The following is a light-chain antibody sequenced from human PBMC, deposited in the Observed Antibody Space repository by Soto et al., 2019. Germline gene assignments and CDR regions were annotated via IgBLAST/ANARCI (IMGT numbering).Light chain of an antibody. CDR2: ATS. Sequence: DIQMTQSPSSLSASVGDTVTITCRASQSISGSLHWYQLKPGKAPKLLIYATSTLQSGVPSRFSGSGFGTDFTLTISSLQPEDFATYYCQQSYSTPPYTFGQGTKVDI. CDR1: QSISGS. V-gene: IGKV1-39*01. J-gene: IGKJ2*01. CDR3: QQSYSTPPYT.